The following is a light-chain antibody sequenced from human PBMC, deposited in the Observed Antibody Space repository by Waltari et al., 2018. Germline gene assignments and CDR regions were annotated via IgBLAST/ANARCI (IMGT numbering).Light chain of an antibody. CDR1: QDLGNF. CDR3: QQYDYRPPT. J-gene: IGKJ4*01. Sequence: DIQMTQSPSSLSASVGDRVILICWASQDLGNFVNWYQQKPGEAPKLLINDATRLEPGVPSRFSGSASGAQFALTITSLQPEDCATYFCQQYDYRPPTFGGGTKVEI. CDR2: DAT. V-gene: IGKV1-33*01.